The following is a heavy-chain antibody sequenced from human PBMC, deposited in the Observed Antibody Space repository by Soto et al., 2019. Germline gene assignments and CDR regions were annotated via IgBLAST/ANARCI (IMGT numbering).Heavy chain of an antibody. Sequence: ASVKVSCKASGYTFTSYYMHWVRQAPGQGLEWMGIINPSGGSTSYAQKFQGRVTMTRDTSTSTVYMELSSLRSEDTAVYYCARDPGRIVAFGGAFDIWGQGTMVTVS. D-gene: IGHD1-26*01. CDR3: ARDPGRIVAFGGAFDI. V-gene: IGHV1-46*03. J-gene: IGHJ3*02. CDR2: INPSGGST. CDR1: GYTFTSYY.